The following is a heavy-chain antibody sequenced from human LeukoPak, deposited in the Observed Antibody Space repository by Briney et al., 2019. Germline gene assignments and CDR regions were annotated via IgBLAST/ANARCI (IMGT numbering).Heavy chain of an antibody. CDR2: IIPIFGTA. Sequence: SLNLSCTPSGGAFTIYAISWVREAPGQGLEWMGGIIPIFGTANYAQKFQGRVTITTDESTSTAYMELSSLRSEDTAVYYCAGLITTGYYYYYYMDVWGKGTTVTVSS. D-gene: IGHD4-17*01. CDR1: GGAFTIYA. V-gene: IGHV1-69*05. J-gene: IGHJ6*03. CDR3: AGLITTGYYYYYYMDV.